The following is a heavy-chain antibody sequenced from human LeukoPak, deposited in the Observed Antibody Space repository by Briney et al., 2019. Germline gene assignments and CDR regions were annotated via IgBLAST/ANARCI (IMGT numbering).Heavy chain of an antibody. Sequence: GASVKVSCKASGYTFTSYYMHWVRQAPGQGLEWMGWINPNSGGTNYAQKFQGRVTMTRDTSISTAYMELSRLRSDDTAVYYCARVIWFGEGACNWFDPWGQGTLVTVSS. CDR1: GYTFTSYY. V-gene: IGHV1-2*02. J-gene: IGHJ5*02. D-gene: IGHD3-10*01. CDR2: INPNSGGT. CDR3: ARVIWFGEGACNWFDP.